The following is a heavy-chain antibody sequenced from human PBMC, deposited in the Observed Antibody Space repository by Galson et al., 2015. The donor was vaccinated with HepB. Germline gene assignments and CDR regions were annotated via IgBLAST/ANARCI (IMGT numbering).Heavy chain of an antibody. Sequence: SLRLSCAASGFTFSSYWMSWVRQAPGKGLEWVANIKQDGSEKYYVDSVKGRFTISRDNAKDSLYLQMNSLRAEDTAVYYCARDIVVVTAYFDYWGQGTLVTVSS. CDR1: GFTFSSYW. J-gene: IGHJ4*02. CDR3: ARDIVVVTAYFDY. D-gene: IGHD2-21*02. CDR2: IKQDGSEK. V-gene: IGHV3-7*01.